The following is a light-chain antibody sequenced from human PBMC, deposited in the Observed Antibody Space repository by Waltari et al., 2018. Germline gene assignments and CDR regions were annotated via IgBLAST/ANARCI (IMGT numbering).Light chain of an antibody. V-gene: IGLV2-14*03. Sequence: QSALTQPASVSGSPGQSITLSCPATSRDVGGYNYVSWYQQHPGKAPKLMIYDVSNRPSGVSNRFSGSKSGNTASLTISGLQAEDEADYYCSSYTSSSTLVVFGGGTKLTVL. CDR3: SSYTSSSTLVV. J-gene: IGLJ2*01. CDR1: SRDVGGYNY. CDR2: DVS.